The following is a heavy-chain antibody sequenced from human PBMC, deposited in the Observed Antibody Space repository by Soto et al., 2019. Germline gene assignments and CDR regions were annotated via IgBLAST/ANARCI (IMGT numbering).Heavy chain of an antibody. CDR1: GFTFSNAW. CDR3: TTDVPYDSSGPKVLDY. Sequence: EVQLVESGGGLVKPGGSLRLSCAASGFTFSNAWMNWVRQAPGKGLEWVGCIKSKTDGGTTDYAAPVKGRFTISRDDSKNTLYLQMNSLKTEDTAVYYCTTDVPYDSSGPKVLDYWGQGTLVTVSS. CDR2: IKSKTDGGTT. J-gene: IGHJ4*02. V-gene: IGHV3-15*07. D-gene: IGHD3-22*01.